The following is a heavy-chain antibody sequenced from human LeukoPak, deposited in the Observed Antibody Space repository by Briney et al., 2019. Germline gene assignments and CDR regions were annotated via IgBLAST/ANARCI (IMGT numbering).Heavy chain of an antibody. J-gene: IGHJ4*02. Sequence: SETLSLTCTVSGGSISSYYWSWIRQPPGKGLEWIAYFYFSGNANYNPSLKSRVTMSVDTSKNQLSLKLSSVTAADTAVYYCARHLGLYGDFYFDYWGPGTQVTVSS. D-gene: IGHD4-17*01. V-gene: IGHV4-59*08. CDR2: FYFSGNA. CDR1: GGSISSYY. CDR3: ARHLGLYGDFYFDY.